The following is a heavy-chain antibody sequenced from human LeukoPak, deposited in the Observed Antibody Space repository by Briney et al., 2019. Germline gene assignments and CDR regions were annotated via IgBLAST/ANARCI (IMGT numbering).Heavy chain of an antibody. CDR1: GFPFGSYA. Sequence: GGSLRLSCAASGFPFGSYAMTWVRQAPGKGLESVSVITDGADTYYADSVKGRFTIPRDNSQNTVHLQMDNLRADDTAVYYCAKVGYWSPENYLDSWGQGTLVTVSS. V-gene: IGHV3-23*01. CDR3: AKVGYWSPENYLDS. CDR2: ITDGADT. J-gene: IGHJ4*02. D-gene: IGHD6-25*01.